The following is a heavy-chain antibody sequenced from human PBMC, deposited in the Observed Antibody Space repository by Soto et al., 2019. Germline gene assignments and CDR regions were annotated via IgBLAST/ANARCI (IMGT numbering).Heavy chain of an antibody. D-gene: IGHD4-4*01. J-gene: IGHJ6*02. CDR3: AKSERDYSHYPLYYSSGLDV. CDR2: ISDSGGSI. CDR1: GFTFSSYA. Sequence: PGGSLRLSCAASGFTFSSYAMSWVRQAPGKGLEWVSAISDSGGSIYYADSVKGRFTISRDNSKNTLYLQMISLRAEDTAVFYCAKSERDYSHYPLYYSSGLDVWGQGTTVTVSS. V-gene: IGHV3-23*01.